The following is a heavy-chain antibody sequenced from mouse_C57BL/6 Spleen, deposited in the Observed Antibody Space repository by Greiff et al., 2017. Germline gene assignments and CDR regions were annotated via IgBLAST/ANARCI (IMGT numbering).Heavy chain of an antibody. D-gene: IGHD1-1*01. Sequence: EVQLQQSGTVLARPGASVKMSCKTSGYTFTSYWMHWVKQRPGQGLEWIGAIYPGNSDTSYNQKFKGKAKLTAVTSASTAYMELSSLTNEDSAVYYCTRGGPEFITTVVADYWGQGTTLTVSS. V-gene: IGHV1-5*01. CDR1: GYTFTSYW. CDR2: IYPGNSDT. J-gene: IGHJ2*01. CDR3: TRGGPEFITTVVADY.